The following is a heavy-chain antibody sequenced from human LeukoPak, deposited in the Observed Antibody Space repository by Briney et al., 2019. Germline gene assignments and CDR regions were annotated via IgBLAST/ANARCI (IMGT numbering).Heavy chain of an antibody. J-gene: IGHJ3*02. CDR3: ARKGGLGTDAFDI. V-gene: IGHV1-69*01. CDR1: GGTFSSYA. Sequence: ASVKVSCKASGGTFSSYAISWVRQAPGQGLEWMGGVIPIFGTANYAQKFQGRVTITADESTSTAYMELSSLRSEDTAVYYCARKGGLGTDAFDIWGQGTMVTVSS. D-gene: IGHD3/OR15-3a*01. CDR2: VIPIFGTA.